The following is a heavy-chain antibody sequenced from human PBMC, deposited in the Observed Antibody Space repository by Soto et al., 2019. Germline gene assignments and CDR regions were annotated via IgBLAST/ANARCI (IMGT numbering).Heavy chain of an antibody. CDR2: IWYDGSNK. CDR1: GFTFXRSG. D-gene: IGHD6-6*01. CDR3: ARNIWASSSGSMDV. Sequence: GGSLRLSCASSGFTFXRSGMHLVRQAPGKGPEWVAVIWYDGSNKYYADSVKGRFTISRDNSKNTLYLQMNSLRAEDTAVYYCARNIWASSSGSMDVWGQGTTVTVSS. V-gene: IGHV3-33*08. J-gene: IGHJ6*02.